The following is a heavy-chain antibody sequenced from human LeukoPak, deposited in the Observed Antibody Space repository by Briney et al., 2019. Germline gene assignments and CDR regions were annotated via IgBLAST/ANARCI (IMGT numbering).Heavy chain of an antibody. D-gene: IGHD7-27*01. CDR1: GGSFSGYY. V-gene: IGHV4-34*01. CDR3: ARHQTFGTGDDYYYYYGMDV. J-gene: IGHJ6*02. CDR2: INHSGST. Sequence: SETLSLTCAVYGGSFSGYYWSWIRQPPGKGLEWIGEINHSGSTNYNPSLKSRVTISVDTSKNQFSLKLSSVTAADTAAYYCARHQTFGTGDDYYYYYGMDVWGQGTTVTVSS.